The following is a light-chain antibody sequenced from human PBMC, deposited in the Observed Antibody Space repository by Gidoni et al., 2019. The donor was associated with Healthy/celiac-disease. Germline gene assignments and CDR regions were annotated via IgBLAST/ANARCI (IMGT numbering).Light chain of an antibody. V-gene: IGKV1-39*01. CDR1: QSIISY. Sequence: DIQMTQSPSSLSSSVGDRVTITCRASQSIISYLNWYQQKPGKAPKLLIYAAPSFQSGFPSRFSGSGSGTDFTLTISSLQPEDFATYYCQQSYSTPRTFGQGTKVEIK. CDR2: AAP. J-gene: IGKJ1*01. CDR3: QQSYSTPRT.